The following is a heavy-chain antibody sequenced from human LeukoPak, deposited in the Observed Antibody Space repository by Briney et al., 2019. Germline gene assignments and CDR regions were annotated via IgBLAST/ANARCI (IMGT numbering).Heavy chain of an antibody. D-gene: IGHD3-3*01. CDR3: ASSVRFGVVNY. Sequence: GGSLRLSCAASGFTFSCYSMNWVRQAPGKGLEWVSYISSSSSTIYYADSVKGRFTISRDNAKNSLYLQMNSLRAEDTAVYYCASSVRFGVVNYWGQGTLVTVSS. J-gene: IGHJ4*02. CDR2: ISSSSSTI. CDR1: GFTFSCYS. V-gene: IGHV3-48*04.